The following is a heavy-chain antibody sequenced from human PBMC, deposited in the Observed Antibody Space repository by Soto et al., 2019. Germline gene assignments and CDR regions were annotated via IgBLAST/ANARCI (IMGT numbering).Heavy chain of an antibody. CDR1: GGSISSYY. J-gene: IGHJ4*02. Sequence: SETLSLTCTVSGGSISSYYWGWIRRPPGKGLEWIGSIYYSGSTYYNPSLKSRVTISVDTSKNQFSLKLSSVTAADTAVYYCARRRGYSFDYWGQGTLVTVSS. D-gene: IGHD3-10*01. CDR3: ARRRGYSFDY. CDR2: IYYSGST. V-gene: IGHV4-39*01.